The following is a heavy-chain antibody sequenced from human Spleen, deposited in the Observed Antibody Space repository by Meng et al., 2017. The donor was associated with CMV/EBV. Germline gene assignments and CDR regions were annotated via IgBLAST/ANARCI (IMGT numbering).Heavy chain of an antibody. D-gene: IGHD4-23*01. CDR1: GYTFPTYG. J-gene: IGHJ4*02. Sequence: SCDASGYTFPTYGISWVRQAPGQGLEWMGWITPYNDNANYAQKVQGRVTMTTDTSTYTAHMELRSLRYDDTAVYYCARRGNYGGVDYWGQGTLVTVPQ. V-gene: IGHV1-18*01. CDR2: ITPYNDNA. CDR3: ARRGNYGGVDY.